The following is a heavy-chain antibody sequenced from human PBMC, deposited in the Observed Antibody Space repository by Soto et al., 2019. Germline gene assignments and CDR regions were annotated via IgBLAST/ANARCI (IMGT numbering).Heavy chain of an antibody. V-gene: IGHV3-23*01. CDR2: ISGSGGST. Sequence: PGGSLRFSCAASGFTFSSYAMSWVRQAPGKGLEWVSAISGSGGSTYYADSVKGRFTISRDNSKNTLYLQMNSLRAEDTAVYYCAKGFYDYIWGSYHTNAFDIWGQGTMVTVSS. J-gene: IGHJ3*02. CDR3: AKGFYDYIWGSYHTNAFDI. D-gene: IGHD3-16*02. CDR1: GFTFSSYA.